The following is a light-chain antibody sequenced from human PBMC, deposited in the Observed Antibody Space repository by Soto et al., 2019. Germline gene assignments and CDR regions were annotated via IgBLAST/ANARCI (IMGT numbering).Light chain of an antibody. CDR2: AAS. Sequence: EVVMTQSPATLSVSPGESATLSCRASQSVNNYLYWYQQKPGQAPRLIISAASNRATGIPARFSGSGSETDFTLTITNLEPEDFAVYYCQQHRSWPPITFGQGTRLEIK. CDR1: QSVNNY. V-gene: IGKV3-11*01. CDR3: QQHRSWPPIT. J-gene: IGKJ5*01.